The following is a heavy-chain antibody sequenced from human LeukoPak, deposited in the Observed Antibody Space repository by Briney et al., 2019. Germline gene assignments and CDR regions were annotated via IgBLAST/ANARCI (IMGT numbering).Heavy chain of an antibody. V-gene: IGHV3-23*01. CDR2: ISNNGGYT. Sequence: GGSLRLSCAASGFTFSSSAMSWVRQAPGKGLEWVSAISNNGGYTYYADSVQGRFTISRDNSKSTLCLQMNSLRAEDTAVYYCAKTPWIQLWLLEKWGQGTLVTVSS. J-gene: IGHJ4*02. CDR3: AKTPWIQLWLLEK. D-gene: IGHD5-18*01. CDR1: GFTFSSSA.